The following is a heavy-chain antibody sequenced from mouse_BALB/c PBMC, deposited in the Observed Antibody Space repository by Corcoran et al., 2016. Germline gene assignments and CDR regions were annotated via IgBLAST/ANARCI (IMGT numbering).Heavy chain of an antibody. D-gene: IGHD1-1*01. V-gene: IGHV9-3-1*01. CDR1: GYTFTNYG. CDR2: INTYTGEP. CDR3: ARSEGYYYGSPDY. J-gene: IGHJ2*01. Sequence: QIQLVQSGPELKKPGETVKISCKASGYTFTNYGMNWVKQAPGKGLKWMGWINTYTGEPTYADDFKGRFAFSLETSASTAYLQINNLKNEDTATDFCARSEGYYYGSPDYWGQGTTLTVSS.